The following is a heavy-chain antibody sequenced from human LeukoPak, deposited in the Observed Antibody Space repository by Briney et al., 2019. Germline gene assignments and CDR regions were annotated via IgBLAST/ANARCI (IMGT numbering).Heavy chain of an antibody. CDR1: GFTFSSYG. Sequence: GGSLRLSCAASGFTFSSYGMHWVRQAPGKGLEWVAFIRYDGSNKYYADSVKGRFTISRDNSKNTLYLQMNSLRAEDTAVYYCAKGLVWSGYPRRMDVWGKGTTLTVSS. CDR3: AKGLVWSGYPRRMDV. J-gene: IGHJ6*03. V-gene: IGHV3-30*02. CDR2: IRYDGSNK. D-gene: IGHD3-3*01.